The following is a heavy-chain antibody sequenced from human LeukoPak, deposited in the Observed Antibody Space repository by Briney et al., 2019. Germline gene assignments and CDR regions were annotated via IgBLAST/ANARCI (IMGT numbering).Heavy chain of an antibody. CDR3: ARRGYSYDYVY. J-gene: IGHJ4*02. CDR1: GGSISSSTYY. D-gene: IGHD5-18*01. V-gene: IGHV4-61*02. Sequence: SETLSLTCTVSGGSISSSTYYWSWIRQPAGKGLEWIGRIYTSESTNYNPSLKSRVTISVDTSKNQFSLKLSSVTAADTAVYYCARRGYSYDYVYWGQGTLVTVSS. CDR2: IYTSEST.